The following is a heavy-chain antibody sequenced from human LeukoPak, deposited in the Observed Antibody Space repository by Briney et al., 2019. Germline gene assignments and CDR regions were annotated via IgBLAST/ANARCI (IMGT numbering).Heavy chain of an antibody. D-gene: IGHD6-19*01. CDR3: ARDSSGLGFDP. V-gene: IGHV4-61*02. CDR2: IYTSGST. CDR1: GGSISSGSYY. J-gene: IGHJ5*02. Sequence: PSETLSLTCTVSGGSISSGSYYWSWTRQPAGKGLEWIGRIYTSGSTNYNPSLKSRVTISVDTSKNQFSLKLSSVTAADTAVYYCARDSSGLGFDPWGQGTLVTVSS.